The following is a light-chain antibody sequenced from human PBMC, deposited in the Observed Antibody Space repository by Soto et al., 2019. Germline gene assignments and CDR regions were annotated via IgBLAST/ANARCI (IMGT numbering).Light chain of an antibody. CDR2: SNN. CDR3: EAWDETLNGLYV. CDR1: SSNIGSNT. V-gene: IGLV1-44*01. Sequence: SVLTQPPSASGTPGQRVTISCSGSSSNIGSNTVSWYQHLPGTAPKLLIYSNNQRPSGVPDRFSGSKSGTSASLAISGLQSEDEADYYCEAWDETLNGLYVFGTGTKVTVL. J-gene: IGLJ1*01.